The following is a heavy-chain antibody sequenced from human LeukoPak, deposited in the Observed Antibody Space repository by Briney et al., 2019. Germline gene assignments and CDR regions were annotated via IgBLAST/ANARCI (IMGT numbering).Heavy chain of an antibody. CDR1: GYTFTSYG. Sequence: ASVKVSCKASGYTFTSYGISWVRQAPGQGLEWMGWISAYNGNTNYAQKLQGRVTMTTDTSTSTAYMELRSLRSDGTAVYYCARASDSSGYSPLYYYYGMDVWGQGTTVTVSS. CDR3: ARASDSSGYSPLYYYYGMDV. D-gene: IGHD3-22*01. J-gene: IGHJ6*02. CDR2: ISAYNGNT. V-gene: IGHV1-18*01.